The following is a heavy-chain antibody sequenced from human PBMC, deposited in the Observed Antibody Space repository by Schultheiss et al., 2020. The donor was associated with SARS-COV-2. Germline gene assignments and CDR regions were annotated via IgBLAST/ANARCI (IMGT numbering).Heavy chain of an antibody. CDR1: GFTFDDYA. Sequence: GGSLRLSCAASGFTFDDYAMHWVRQAPGKGLEWVSGISWNSGSIAYADSVKGRFTISRDNAKNSLYLQMNSLRAEDTAVYYCASRRWLQLPFDYWGQGTLVTVSS. D-gene: IGHD5-24*01. J-gene: IGHJ4*02. CDR3: ASRRWLQLPFDY. CDR2: ISWNSGSI. V-gene: IGHV3-9*01.